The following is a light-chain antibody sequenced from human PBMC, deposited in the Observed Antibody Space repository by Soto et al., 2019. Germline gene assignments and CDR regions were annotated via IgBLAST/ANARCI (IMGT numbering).Light chain of an antibody. V-gene: IGLV2-23*02. CDR1: SSDVGRYNL. CDR3: CSYTASSLV. Sequence: QSVLTQPASVSGSPGQSITISCAGTSSDVGRYNLVSWYQQHPGKAPQLIIFEVNKRPSGVSNRFSASKSGNTASLAISGLQAEDEADYYCCSYTASSLVFGEGTKLTVL. CDR2: EVN. J-gene: IGLJ2*01.